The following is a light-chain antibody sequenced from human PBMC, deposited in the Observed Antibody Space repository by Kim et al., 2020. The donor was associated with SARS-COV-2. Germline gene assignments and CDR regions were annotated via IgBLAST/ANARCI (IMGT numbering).Light chain of an antibody. J-gene: IGLJ3*02. V-gene: IGLV3-1*01. CDR2: QDS. Sequence: SQSPGQTASITCSGDKLGDKYACWYQQKPGQSPVLVIYQDSKRPSGIPERFSGSNSGNTATLPISGTQAMDEADYYCQAWDSSTAVFGGGTKLTVL. CDR3: QAWDSSTAV. CDR1: KLGDKY.